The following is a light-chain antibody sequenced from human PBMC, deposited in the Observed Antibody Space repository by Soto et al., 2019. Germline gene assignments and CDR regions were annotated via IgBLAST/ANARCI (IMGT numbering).Light chain of an antibody. CDR2: DVS. CDR3: QEYHTYWT. V-gene: IGKV1-5*01. CDR1: QSVNTW. Sequence: DIQMTQSPSTLSASVGDRVTITCRASQSVNTWLAWYQQKPGKAPKLLISDVSTLESGVPSRFSGSGSGTHFSLTISSLQPDDFATYYCQEYHTYWTFGQGTKVDNK. J-gene: IGKJ1*01.